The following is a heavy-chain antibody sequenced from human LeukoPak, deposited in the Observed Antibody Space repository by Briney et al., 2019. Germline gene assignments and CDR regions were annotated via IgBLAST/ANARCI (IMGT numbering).Heavy chain of an antibody. V-gene: IGHV3-21*01. CDR1: GFTFSSCS. Sequence: GGSLRLSCAASGFTFSSCSMNWVRQAPGKGLEWVSSISSRSSIIYYADSVKGRFTVSRDNAKNSLYLQMNSLRAEDTAVYYCARDCRRGSGDAFDIWGQGTMVTVSS. CDR3: ARDCRRGSGDAFDI. J-gene: IGHJ3*02. D-gene: IGHD3-16*01. CDR2: ISSRSSII.